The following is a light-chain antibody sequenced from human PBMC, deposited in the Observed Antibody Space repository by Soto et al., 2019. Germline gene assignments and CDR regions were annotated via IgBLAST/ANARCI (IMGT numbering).Light chain of an antibody. CDR2: GAS. V-gene: IGKV1-6*01. Sequence: AIQMTQSPSSLSASVGDRVTIACRASQGIRNELGWYQQKPGEAPKVLIYGASSLQSGVHSRFSGSGSGTDFTLTISSLQPEDFATYFCLQDYSYPRTVGKGTEV. J-gene: IGKJ1*01. CDR1: QGIRNE. CDR3: LQDYSYPRT.